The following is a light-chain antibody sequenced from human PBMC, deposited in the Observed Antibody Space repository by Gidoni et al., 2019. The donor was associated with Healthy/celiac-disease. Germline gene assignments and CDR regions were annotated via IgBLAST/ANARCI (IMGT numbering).Light chain of an antibody. CDR1: QSISSY. CDR3: QQSYSTLGRT. CDR2: AAS. V-gene: IGKV1-39*01. J-gene: IGKJ1*01. Sequence: DIQLTQSPSSLSASVGDRVTITCRASQSISSYLNWYQQKPGKAPKLLIYAASSLQSGVPSRFSGSGSGTDFTLTISRLKPEDFATYYCQQSYSTLGRTFXQXTKVEIK.